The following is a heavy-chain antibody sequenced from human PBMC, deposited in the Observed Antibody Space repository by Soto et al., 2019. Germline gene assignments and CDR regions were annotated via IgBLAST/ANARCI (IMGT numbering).Heavy chain of an antibody. CDR2: IGESGTPT. CDR1: GSPFGSNA. Sequence: EVQLLESGGALVQPGGSWRLSCAAPGSPFGSNAMKWVGQPPGRGLEWVSLIGESGTPTYYADSVKGRFTISRDNSGNTLFLEMYSLRAEDTAVYYCARYIPGVRYYGMDVWGQGTTVTVSS. D-gene: IGHD2-2*01. J-gene: IGHJ6*02. V-gene: IGHV3-23*01. CDR3: ARYIPGVRYYGMDV.